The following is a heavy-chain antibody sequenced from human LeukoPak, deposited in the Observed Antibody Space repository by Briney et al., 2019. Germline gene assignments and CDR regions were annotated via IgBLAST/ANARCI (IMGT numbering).Heavy chain of an antibody. Sequence: GGSLRLSCAAFGFTFSSYGMSWVRQAPGKGLEWVSSISDSGSSTYYADSVKGRFTISRDNSKNTLYLQMNSLRADDTAVYYCAGLDAAMPDAFDIWGQGTTVTVSS. D-gene: IGHD5-18*01. J-gene: IGHJ3*02. CDR2: ISDSGSST. CDR1: GFTFSSYG. CDR3: AGLDAAMPDAFDI. V-gene: IGHV3-23*01.